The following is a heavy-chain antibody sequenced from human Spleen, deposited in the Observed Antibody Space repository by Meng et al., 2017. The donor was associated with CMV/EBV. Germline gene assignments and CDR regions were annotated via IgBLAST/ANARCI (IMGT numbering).Heavy chain of an antibody. CDR3: ATKRQDFWSGYPLYYFDY. CDR2: FDPEDGET. CDR1: GYTLTELS. Sequence: GESLKISCKVSGYTLTELSMHWVRQAPGKGLEWMGGFDPEDGETIYAQKFQGRVTMTEDTSTDTAYMELSSLRSEDTAVYYCATKRQDFWSGYPLYYFDYWGQGTLVTVSS. J-gene: IGHJ4*02. D-gene: IGHD3-3*01. V-gene: IGHV1-24*01.